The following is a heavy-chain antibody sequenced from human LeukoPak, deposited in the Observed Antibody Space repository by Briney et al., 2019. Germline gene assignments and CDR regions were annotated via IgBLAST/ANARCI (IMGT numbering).Heavy chain of an antibody. V-gene: IGHV4-34*01. CDR2: INHSGST. CDR3: ARRCSGGSRYNY. D-gene: IGHD2-15*01. J-gene: IGHJ4*02. Sequence: SSETLSLTCAVYGGSFSGYYWSRIRQPPGKGLEWIGEINHSGSTNYNPSLKSRVTVSIDTSKNQFSLKLSSVTAADTAVYYCARRCSGGSRYNYWGQGTLVTVSS. CDR1: GGSFSGYY.